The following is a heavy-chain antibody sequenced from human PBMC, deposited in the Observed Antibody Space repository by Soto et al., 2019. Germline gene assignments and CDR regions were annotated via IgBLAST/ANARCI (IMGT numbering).Heavy chain of an antibody. CDR1: GFTVSNNY. Sequence: EVQLVESGGGLIQPGGSLRLSCAVSGFTVSNNYMSWVRQAPGKGLEGVSVIYSGGYTAYGDSVKGRFTISRDNSKNTQFFQMKTRGPAAPGLFLWATHPGGGGYWGQGTLVTVSS. V-gene: IGHV3-53*01. CDR3: ATHPGGGGY. J-gene: IGHJ4*02. D-gene: IGHD3-10*01. CDR2: IYSGGYT.